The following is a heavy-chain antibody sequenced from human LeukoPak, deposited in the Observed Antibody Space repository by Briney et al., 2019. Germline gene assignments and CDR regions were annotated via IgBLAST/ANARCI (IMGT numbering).Heavy chain of an antibody. Sequence: SETLSLTCAVSGGSISSSNWWSWVRQPPGEGLEWIGYIYYSGSTYYNPSLKSRVTMSVDTSKNQFSLKVSSVTAVDTAVYYCARHSSSGWYDVDHWGQGTLVTVSS. CDR2: IYYSGST. J-gene: IGHJ4*02. V-gene: IGHV4-28*01. CDR3: ARHSSSGWYDVDH. CDR1: GGSISSSNW. D-gene: IGHD6-19*01.